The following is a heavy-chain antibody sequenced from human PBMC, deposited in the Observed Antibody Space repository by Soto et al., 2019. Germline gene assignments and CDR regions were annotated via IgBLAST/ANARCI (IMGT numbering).Heavy chain of an antibody. J-gene: IGHJ6*02. D-gene: IGHD2-2*01. V-gene: IGHV1-69*13. Sequence: ASVKVSCKASGGTFSSYAISWVRQAPGRGLEWMGGIIPIFGTANYAQKFQGRVTITADESTSTAYMELSSLRSEDTAVYYCARDRRGGDCSSTSCYGRPPGPDSHMYYYYGMDVWGQGTTVTVSS. CDR2: IIPIFGTA. CDR3: ARDRRGGDCSSTSCYGRPPGPDSHMYYYYGMDV. CDR1: GGTFSSYA.